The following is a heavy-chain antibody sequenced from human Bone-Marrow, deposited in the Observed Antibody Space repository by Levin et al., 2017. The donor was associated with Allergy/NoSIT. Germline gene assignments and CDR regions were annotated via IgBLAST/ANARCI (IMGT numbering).Heavy chain of an antibody. J-gene: IGHJ3*02. V-gene: IGHV3-9*01. Sequence: GGSLRLSCAASGFTFDDYAMHWVRQAPGKGLEWVSGISWNSGSIGYADSVKGRFTISRDNAKNSLYLQMNSLRAEDTALYYCAKTCGEPGNHGEDDAFDIWGQGTMVTVSS. CDR2: ISWNSGSI. D-gene: IGHD3-10*01. CDR3: AKTCGEPGNHGEDDAFDI. CDR1: GFTFDDYA.